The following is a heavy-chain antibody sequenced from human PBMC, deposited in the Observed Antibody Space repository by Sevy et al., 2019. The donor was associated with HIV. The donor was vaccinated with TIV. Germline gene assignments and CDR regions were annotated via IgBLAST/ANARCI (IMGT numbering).Heavy chain of an antibody. V-gene: IGHV3-11*01. CDR2: ISSSGSTI. J-gene: IGHJ5*02. Sequence: GESLKISCAASGFTFSDYYMSWIRQAPGKGLEWVSYISSSGSTIYYADSVKGRFTISRDNAKNSLYLQMNSLRAEDTAVYYCARGGPYYFPGGWFDPWGQGTLVTVSS. D-gene: IGHD3-22*01. CDR1: GFTFSDYY. CDR3: ARGGPYYFPGGWFDP.